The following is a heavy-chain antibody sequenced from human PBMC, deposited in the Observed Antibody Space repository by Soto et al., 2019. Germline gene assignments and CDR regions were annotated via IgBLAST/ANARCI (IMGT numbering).Heavy chain of an antibody. D-gene: IGHD3-9*01. Sequence: GGSLRLSCAASGFTFSSYALHWVRQAPGKGLEWVAVISYDGSKKYYADSVKGRFTISRDNSKNTLYLQMNSLRAEDTAVYYWARVPNDILTGYPEGLDYWGQGTLVTVSS. CDR2: ISYDGSKK. CDR3: ARVPNDILTGYPEGLDY. V-gene: IGHV3-30-3*01. J-gene: IGHJ4*02. CDR1: GFTFSSYA.